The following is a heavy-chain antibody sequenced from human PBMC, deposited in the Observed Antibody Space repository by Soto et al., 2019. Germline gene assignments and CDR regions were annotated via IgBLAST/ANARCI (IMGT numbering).Heavy chain of an antibody. Sequence: GGSLRLSCAASGFTFSSYGMHWVRQAPGKGLEWVAVISYDGSNKYYADSVKGRFTISRDNSKNTLYLQMNSLRAEDTAVYYCAKDPTYYDILTVYYIAGYFDYWGQGTLVIVS. V-gene: IGHV3-30*18. CDR3: AKDPTYYDILTVYYIAGYFDY. J-gene: IGHJ4*02. CDR2: ISYDGSNK. CDR1: GFTFSSYG. D-gene: IGHD3-9*01.